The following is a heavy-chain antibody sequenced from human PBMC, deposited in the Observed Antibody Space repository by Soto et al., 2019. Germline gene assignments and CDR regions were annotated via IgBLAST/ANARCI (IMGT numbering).Heavy chain of an antibody. CDR2: ISGSGGST. CDR3: AKKSHGSGSYYYLPFDY. V-gene: IGHV3-23*01. J-gene: IGHJ4*02. Sequence: PGGSLRLSCAASGFTFSSYAMSWVRQASGKGLEWVSAISGSGGSTYYADSLKGRFSISRDNSKNTLYLQMNSLRAEDTAVYYCAKKSHGSGSYYYLPFDYWGQGTLVTVSS. CDR1: GFTFSSYA. D-gene: IGHD3-10*01.